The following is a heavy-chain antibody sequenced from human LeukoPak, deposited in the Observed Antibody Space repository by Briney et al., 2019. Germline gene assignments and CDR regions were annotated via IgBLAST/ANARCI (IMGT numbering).Heavy chain of an antibody. J-gene: IGHJ4*02. D-gene: IGHD5-12*01. CDR1: GYTFTGYY. Sequence: ASVKVSCKTSGYTFTGYYMHWVRQAPGQGFEWMGWIDPNSGGTNYAQKFQGRVTMTRDTSISTAYMELSRLTSDDTGVYYCSRGPGYSGYGLPFDFWGQGIQVTVSS. CDR3: SRGPGYSGYGLPFDF. CDR2: IDPNSGGT. V-gene: IGHV1-2*02.